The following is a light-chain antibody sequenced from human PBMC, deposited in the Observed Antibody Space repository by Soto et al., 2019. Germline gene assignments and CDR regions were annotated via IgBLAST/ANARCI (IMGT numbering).Light chain of an antibody. CDR2: KVS. J-gene: IGKJ1*01. CDR1: QSLVYSDGNTY. CDR3: MQGTHWPPVT. V-gene: IGKV2-30*01. Sequence: DVVITQSPLSLPVTLGQPASISCRSSQSLVYSDGNTYLSWFQLRPGQSPRRLIYKVSNRDSGGPDRFSGSGSGTDFTLKISRVEADDVGVYYCMQGTHWPPVTFGQGTKVDIK.